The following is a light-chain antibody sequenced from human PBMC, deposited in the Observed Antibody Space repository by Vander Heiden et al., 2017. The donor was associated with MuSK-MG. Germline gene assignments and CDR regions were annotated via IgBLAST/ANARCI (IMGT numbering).Light chain of an antibody. CDR3: QQDSNWRN. CDR1: QSVSSS. J-gene: IGKJ1*01. CDR2: GAS. V-gene: IGKV3-15*01. Sequence: EIVMTQSPATLSVSPGERATLSCRASQSVSSSLAWYQQKPGQAPRLLIYGASNRANGIPARFSGSGSGTEFTLTISSLESEDSAVYYWQQDSNWRNFGQGTKVEIK.